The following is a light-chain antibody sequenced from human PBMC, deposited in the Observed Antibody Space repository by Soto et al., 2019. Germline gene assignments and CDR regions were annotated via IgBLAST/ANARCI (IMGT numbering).Light chain of an antibody. CDR2: DAS. CDR3: QQYDNLLMYT. CDR1: QDISNY. V-gene: IGKV1-33*01. J-gene: IGKJ2*01. Sequence: DIPMTQSPSSLSASVGDRVTITCQASQDISNYLNWYQQKPGKAPKLLIYDASNLETGVPSRFIGSGSGTDFTFTISSLQPEDIAAYYCQQYDNLLMYTFGQGTKLEIK.